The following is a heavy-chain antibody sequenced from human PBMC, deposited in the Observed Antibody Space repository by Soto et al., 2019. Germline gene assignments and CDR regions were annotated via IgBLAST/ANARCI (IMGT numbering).Heavy chain of an antibody. D-gene: IGHD3-10*01. CDR3: ARGVGFGYYYYHMDL. V-gene: IGHV4-61*01. CDR2: IYYSGSA. CDR1: GDSVKSVSDY. Sequence: PSPTLSLTCTVSGDSVKSVSDYWSWIRQPPGKGLEWIGYIYYSGSADYNPSLGSRVTISIDTSKNQFSLKLTSVTAADTAVYYCARGVGFGYYYYHMDLWGQGTTVT. J-gene: IGHJ6*02.